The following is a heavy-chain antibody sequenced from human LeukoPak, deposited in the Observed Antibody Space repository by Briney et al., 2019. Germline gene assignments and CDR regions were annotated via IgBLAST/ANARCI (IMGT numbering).Heavy chain of an antibody. J-gene: IGHJ2*01. CDR2: IYYSGST. V-gene: IGHV4-39*07. CDR3: ARGRGYRSYWYFDL. CDR1: GGSISSSTYY. D-gene: IGHD3-16*02. Sequence: KPSETLSLTCNVAGGSISSSTYYWGWIRQPPGKGLEWIGSIYYSGSTYYNPSLKSRVTISVDTSKNQFSLNLNSVTAADTAVYSCARGRGYRSYWYFDLWGRGTLVTVSS.